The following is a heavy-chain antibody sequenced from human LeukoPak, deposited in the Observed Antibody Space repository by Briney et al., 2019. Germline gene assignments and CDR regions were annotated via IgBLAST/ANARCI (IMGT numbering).Heavy chain of an antibody. V-gene: IGHV4-39*07. Sequence: SSETLSLTCTVSGGSISSSASYWGWIRQPPGKGLEWIGAIYYSGITYYNPPLKSRVTLSVDTSKNRFSLKLSSVTAADTAVYYCARGAIGIFGVVRGANWFDPWGQGTLVTVSS. CDR2: IYYSGIT. D-gene: IGHD3-3*01. CDR1: GGSISSSASY. CDR3: ARGAIGIFGVVRGANWFDP. J-gene: IGHJ5*02.